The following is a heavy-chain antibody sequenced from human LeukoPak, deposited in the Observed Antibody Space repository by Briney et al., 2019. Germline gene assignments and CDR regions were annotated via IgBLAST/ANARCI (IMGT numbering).Heavy chain of an antibody. J-gene: IGHJ3*02. CDR2: IYDSGNT. D-gene: IGHD2-2*02. CDR3: ARVGYCSSASCYTPGAFDI. Sequence: SETLSLTCTVSGDSVSTTYYYWTWIRQPPGRGLEWIGYIYDSGNTYYNPPLKSRVTISVDTSNNQVSLKLRSVTAADTAVYYWARVGYCSSASCYTPGAFDIWGQGTMVTVFS. V-gene: IGHV4-30-4*01. CDR1: GDSVSTTYYY.